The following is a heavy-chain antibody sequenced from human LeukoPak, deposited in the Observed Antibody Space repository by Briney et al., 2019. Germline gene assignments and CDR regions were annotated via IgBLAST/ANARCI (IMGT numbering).Heavy chain of an antibody. Sequence: PGGSLRLSCAASGFTFSSYAMSWVRQAPGKGLEWVSAISGSGGSTYYADSVKGRFTISRDNSKNTLYLQMNSLRAEDTAVYYCANYRPGSSGYDSGYWGQGTLVTVPS. CDR2: ISGSGGST. CDR1: GFTFSSYA. CDR3: ANYRPGSSGYDSGY. D-gene: IGHD5-12*01. V-gene: IGHV3-23*01. J-gene: IGHJ4*02.